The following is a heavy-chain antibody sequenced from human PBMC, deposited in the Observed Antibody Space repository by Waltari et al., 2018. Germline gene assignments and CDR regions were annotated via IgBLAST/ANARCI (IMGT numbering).Heavy chain of an antibody. CDR2: IYYSGRP. J-gene: IGHJ4*02. CDR3: AIPGHYYDSSGYWENGTSIDY. V-gene: IGHV4-39*01. CDR1: GGSISSSCYY. Sequence: QLQLQESGPGLVKPSETLSLTCTVSGGSISSSCYYWGWIRQPPGKGLEWSGSIYYSGRPYYDPTLKGRVTISGDTSKNQFSLKLSSVTAADTAVYYCAIPGHYYDSSGYWENGTSIDYWGQGTLVTVSS. D-gene: IGHD3-22*01.